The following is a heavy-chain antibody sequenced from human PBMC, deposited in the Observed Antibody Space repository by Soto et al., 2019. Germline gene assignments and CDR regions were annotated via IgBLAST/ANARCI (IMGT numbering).Heavy chain of an antibody. Sequence: PSETLSLTCTVSGGSISSYYWSWIRQPPGKGLEWIGYIYSSGSTNYNPSLKSRVTISVDTSKNQFSLKLNSVTAADTAVYYCARDLWGYCGTDCYPLDVWGQGTTVTVSS. D-gene: IGHD2-21*02. CDR1: GGSISSYY. J-gene: IGHJ6*02. CDR2: IYSSGST. CDR3: ARDLWGYCGTDCYPLDV. V-gene: IGHV4-59*01.